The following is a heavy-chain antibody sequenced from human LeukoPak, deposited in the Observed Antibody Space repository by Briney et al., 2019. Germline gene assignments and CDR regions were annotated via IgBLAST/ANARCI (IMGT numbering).Heavy chain of an antibody. CDR1: GYTFTSYY. CDR3: AREVMDNLRFDY. Sequence: ASEKVSCKASGYTFTSYYMHWVRQAPGQGPEWMGIINPSGGDTSYAQKFQGRLTMTRDTSTNTVYMELTSLRSEDTAVYYCAREVMDNLRFDYWGQGTLVTVSS. CDR2: INPSGGDT. V-gene: IGHV1-46*01. D-gene: IGHD1-14*01. J-gene: IGHJ4*02.